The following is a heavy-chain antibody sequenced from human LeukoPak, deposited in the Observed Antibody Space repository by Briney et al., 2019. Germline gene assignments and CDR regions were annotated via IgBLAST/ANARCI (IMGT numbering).Heavy chain of an antibody. D-gene: IGHD4-17*01. CDR3: ARGATVTPRFDY. J-gene: IGHJ4*02. V-gene: IGHV4-4*02. CDR1: GGSISSSNW. CDR2: IYHVGGT. Sequence: SGTLSLTCAVSGGSISSSNWWSWVRQPPGKGLEWIGEIYHVGGTNYNPSLRRRVTISVDKSKNQFSLNLSSVTAADTAVYYCARGATVTPRFDYWGQGTLVTVSS.